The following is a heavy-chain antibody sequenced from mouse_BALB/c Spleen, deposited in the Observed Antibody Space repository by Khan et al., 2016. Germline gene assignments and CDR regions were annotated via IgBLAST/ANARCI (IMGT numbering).Heavy chain of an antibody. Sequence: EVELVESGGGLVKPGGSLKLSCAASGFTFSDYYMYWVRQTPEKRLEWVATISDGGGSTYYPDSVKGRFTISRANAKNNLYLQMSSLQTEDTAMYYWARYGVRRGFAYWGQGTLVTVSA. CDR2: ISDGGGST. CDR1: GFTFSDYY. J-gene: IGHJ3*01. V-gene: IGHV5-4*02. D-gene: IGHD2-14*01. CDR3: ARYGVRRGFAY.